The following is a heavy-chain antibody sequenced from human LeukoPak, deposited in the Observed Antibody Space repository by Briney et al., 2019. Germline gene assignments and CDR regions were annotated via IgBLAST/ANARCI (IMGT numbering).Heavy chain of an antibody. CDR2: IYYSGST. D-gene: IGHD3-22*01. Sequence: SETLSLTCTVSGGSISSSNYYWGWIRQPPGKGLEWLGIIYYSGSTYYNPSLKSRVTISVDTSKNQFSLTVSSVTAADTAVYYCARGQDYYDTSGYAFDIWGQGTMVTVSS. J-gene: IGHJ3*02. V-gene: IGHV4-39*01. CDR1: GGSISSSNYY. CDR3: ARGQDYYDTSGYAFDI.